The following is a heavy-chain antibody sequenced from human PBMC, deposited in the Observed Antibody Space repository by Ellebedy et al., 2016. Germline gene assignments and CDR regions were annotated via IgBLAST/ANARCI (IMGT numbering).Heavy chain of an antibody. V-gene: IGHV4-34*01. CDR1: GGSFSGYY. Sequence: SETLSLXXAVYGGSFSGYYWSWIRQPPGKGLEWIGSIYHSGSTYYNPSLKSRVTISVDTSKNQFSLKLSSVTAADTAVYYCARSIAALSRVGWFNPWGQGTLVTVSS. J-gene: IGHJ5*02. D-gene: IGHD6-6*01. CDR3: ARSIAALSRVGWFNP. CDR2: IYHSGST.